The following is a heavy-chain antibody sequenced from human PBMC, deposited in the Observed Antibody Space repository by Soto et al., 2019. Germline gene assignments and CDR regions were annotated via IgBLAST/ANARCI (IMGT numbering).Heavy chain of an antibody. CDR1: GGSVSSGSYY. D-gene: IGHD2-2*01. CDR2: IYYSGST. V-gene: IGHV4-61*01. J-gene: IGHJ5*02. Sequence: QVQLQESGPGLVKPSETLSLTCTVSGGSVSSGSYYWSWIRQPPGKGLEWIGYIYYSGSTNYNPSLQRRVNISVDTSKNQFSPKLSYVNAADTAVYYCARARSVPAARRGPFDPWGQGTLVTVSS. CDR3: ARARSVPAARRGPFDP.